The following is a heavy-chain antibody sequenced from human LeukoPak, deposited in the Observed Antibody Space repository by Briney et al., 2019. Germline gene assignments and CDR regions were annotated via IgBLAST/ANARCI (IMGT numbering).Heavy chain of an antibody. CDR2: ISSSSSTI. D-gene: IGHD3-22*01. CDR3: ATARYYDSSGYSRDY. V-gene: IGHV3-48*01. CDR1: GFTFSSYS. J-gene: IGHJ4*02. Sequence: PGGSLRLSCAASGFTFSSYSMNWVRQAPGKGLEWVSYISSSSSTIYYADSVKGRFTISRDNAKNSLYLQMNSLRAEDTAVYYCATARYYDSSGYSRDYWGQGTLVTVSS.